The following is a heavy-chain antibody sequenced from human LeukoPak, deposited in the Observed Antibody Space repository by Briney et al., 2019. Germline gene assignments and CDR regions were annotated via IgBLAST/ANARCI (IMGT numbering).Heavy chain of an antibody. Sequence: PAGTLSLTCPGSVSSLSSGTYYWHWPRHPPGRGLVWITYQNYNWSPIDNPPLRSRVTISVDTSRDQFSLKVTSVTAADTAIYYCARSSGGMYNYYYMDVWGKGTTVTVSS. CDR3: ARSSGGMYNYYYMDV. CDR1: VSSLSSGTYY. J-gene: IGHJ6*03. CDR2: QNYNWSP. V-gene: IGHV4-61*01. D-gene: IGHD1-26*01.